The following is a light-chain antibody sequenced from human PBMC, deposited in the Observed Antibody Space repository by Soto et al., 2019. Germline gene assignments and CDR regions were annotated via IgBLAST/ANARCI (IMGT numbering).Light chain of an antibody. CDR2: DAS. CDR3: QHYGGLWA. CDR1: QSISNR. Sequence: EIQVTQSPSSVSASVGDRVTITCRASQSISNRLAWYHPKPGKAPNVVIYDASNLESGVPSRFSGSGSGTEFILTINSLKPDDFATDCCQHYGGLWAFGQGTKVDIK. V-gene: IGKV1-5*01. J-gene: IGKJ1*01.